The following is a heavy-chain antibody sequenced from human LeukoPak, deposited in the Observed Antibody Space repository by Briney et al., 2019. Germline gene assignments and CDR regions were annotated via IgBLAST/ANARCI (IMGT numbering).Heavy chain of an antibody. Sequence: GGSLRLSCEASGFTFSNYAMSWVRQAPEKGLEWVSTISGSGGRTYYADSVKDRFTISRDNAKNSLYLHMNSLRVEDTAVYYCVGEWEQLRWGQGTLVTVSS. V-gene: IGHV3-23*01. J-gene: IGHJ4*02. D-gene: IGHD1-26*01. CDR3: VGEWEQLR. CDR1: GFTFSNYA. CDR2: ISGSGGRT.